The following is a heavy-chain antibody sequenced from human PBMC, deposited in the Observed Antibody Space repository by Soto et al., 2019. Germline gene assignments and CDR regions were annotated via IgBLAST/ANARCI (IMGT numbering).Heavy chain of an antibody. Sequence: QVQLQESGPGLVKPSDTLSLTCAVSGGSISRSNWWSWVRQPPGKGLEWIGEIYHSGSTNYNPSLKSRVTISVDKSKNQFSLKLSSVPAADTAVYYCAEGGSSNWHAFDYWGQGTLVTVSS. D-gene: IGHD6-13*01. V-gene: IGHV4-4*02. CDR3: AEGGSSNWHAFDY. CDR2: IYHSGST. CDR1: GGSISRSNW. J-gene: IGHJ4*02.